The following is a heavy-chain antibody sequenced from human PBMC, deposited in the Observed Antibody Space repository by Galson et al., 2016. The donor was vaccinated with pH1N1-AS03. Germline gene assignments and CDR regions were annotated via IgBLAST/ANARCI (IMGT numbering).Heavy chain of an antibody. Sequence: SLRLSCAASGFTLSGYGMHWVRQAPGKGPEWVAFIQYDESYRNYADSVKGRFSISRDISKNTLYLQMNSLRVEDTAMFYCVKESPKEAGDYWGRGVMVTVS. CDR1: GFTLSGYG. J-gene: IGHJ4*02. CDR2: IQYDESYR. CDR3: VKESPKEAGDY. V-gene: IGHV3-30*02.